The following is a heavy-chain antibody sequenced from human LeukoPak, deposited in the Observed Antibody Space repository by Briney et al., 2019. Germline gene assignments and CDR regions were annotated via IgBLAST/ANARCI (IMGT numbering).Heavy chain of an antibody. Sequence: SETLSLTCAVSGGSISSGGYSWSWIRQPPGKGLEWIGYIYHSGSTYYNPSLKSRVTISVDRSKNQFSLKLSSVTAADTAVYYCAKFGLAGSGRFHDASDMWGQGTMVTVSS. V-gene: IGHV4-30-2*01. CDR1: GGSISSGGYS. CDR3: AKFGLAGSGRFHDASDM. D-gene: IGHD3-10*01. CDR2: IYHSGST. J-gene: IGHJ3*02.